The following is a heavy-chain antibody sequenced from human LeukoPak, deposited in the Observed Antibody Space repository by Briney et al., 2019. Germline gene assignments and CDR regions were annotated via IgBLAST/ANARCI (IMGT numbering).Heavy chain of an antibody. V-gene: IGHV1-2*02. CDR1: GYSFTGYY. Sequence: ASVTVSCKASGYSFTGYYMHWIRQAPGQGLEWMGWINPNSGATNNAHKLQGRVTMTRDTSISTAYMELSGLRSDDTAVYYCAVATNYYGSSAYYVDPWGQGTLVTVSS. CDR3: AVATNYYGSSAYYVDP. D-gene: IGHD3-22*01. J-gene: IGHJ5*02. CDR2: INPNSGAT.